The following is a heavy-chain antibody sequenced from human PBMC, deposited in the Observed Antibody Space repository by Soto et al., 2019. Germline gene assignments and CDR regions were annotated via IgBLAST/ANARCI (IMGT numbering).Heavy chain of an antibody. CDR2: IRSKAKSYAT. CDR3: TTHIVVVTAIRDYYYGMDV. J-gene: IGHJ6*02. Sequence: VGSLRLSCAASGFTFSGSAMHWVRQASGKGLEWVGRIRSKAKSYATAYAASVKGRLTISRDDSKNTAYLQMNSLKTEDTAVYYCTTHIVVVTAIRDYYYGMDVWGQGTTVTAP. V-gene: IGHV3-73*01. CDR1: GFTFSGSA. D-gene: IGHD2-21*02.